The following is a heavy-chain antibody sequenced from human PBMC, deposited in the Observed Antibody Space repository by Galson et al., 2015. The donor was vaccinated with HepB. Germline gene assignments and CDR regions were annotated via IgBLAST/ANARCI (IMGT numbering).Heavy chain of an antibody. CDR1: GFTFSNYA. D-gene: IGHD3-16*01. CDR3: ARRGEFFDY. J-gene: IGHJ4*02. Sequence: SLRLSCAASGFTFSNYAMSWVRQAPGKGLEWVSSTSINSGTTYYADSVKGRFTISRDNSKNTLFLQMDSLRPDDTATYYCARRGEFFDYWGQGTLVTVSS. V-gene: IGHV3-23*01. CDR2: TSINSGTT.